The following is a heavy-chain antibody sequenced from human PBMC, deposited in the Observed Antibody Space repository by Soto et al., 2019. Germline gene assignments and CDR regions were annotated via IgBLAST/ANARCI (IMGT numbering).Heavy chain of an antibody. J-gene: IGHJ4*02. CDR3: ARDNGYSYGYTLDH. V-gene: IGHV4-34*01. Sequence: SSETLSLTCAVYGGSFSGYYWSWIRQPPGKGLEWIGEIHHSGSSNYNPSLKSRVTISVDTSKNQFSLKLSSATAADTAVYYCARDNGYSYGYTLDHWGQGTLVTVSS. CDR2: IHHSGSS. CDR1: GGSFSGYY. D-gene: IGHD5-18*01.